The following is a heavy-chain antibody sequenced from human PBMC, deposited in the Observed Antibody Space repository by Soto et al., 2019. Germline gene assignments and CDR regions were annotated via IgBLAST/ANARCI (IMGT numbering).Heavy chain of an antibody. CDR1: GYTLTELS. CDR3: ATDRTAVAGRGTFYYFDY. Sequence: ASVKVSCKVSGYTLTELSMHWVRQAPGKGLEWMGGFDPEDGETIYAQKFQGRVTMTEDTSTDTAYMELSSLRSEDTAVYYCATDRTAVAGRGTFYYFDYWGQGTLVTAPQ. J-gene: IGHJ4*02. CDR2: FDPEDGET. D-gene: IGHD6-19*01. V-gene: IGHV1-24*01.